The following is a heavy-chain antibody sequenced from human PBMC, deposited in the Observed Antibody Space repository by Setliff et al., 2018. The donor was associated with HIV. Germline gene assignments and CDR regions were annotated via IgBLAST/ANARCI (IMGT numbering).Heavy chain of an antibody. J-gene: IGHJ4*02. Sequence: SETLSLTCAVSGGSISSSNWWSWVRQPPGKGLEWIGEIYHGGSTNYNPSLNSRVAMSLDTSKSQFSLELTSVTAADTAVYYCTRSNTSKSIDFWDQGTPVTVS. CDR3: TRSNTSKSIDF. CDR1: GGSISSSNW. CDR2: IYHGGST. V-gene: IGHV4-4*02.